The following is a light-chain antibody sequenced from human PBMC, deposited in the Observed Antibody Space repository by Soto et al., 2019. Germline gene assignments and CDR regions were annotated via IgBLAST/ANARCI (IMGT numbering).Light chain of an antibody. CDR1: QSVSSSF. J-gene: IGKJ5*01. CDR2: GAS. CDR3: QQYTSSLLT. V-gene: IGKV3-20*01. Sequence: PGERATLSFRASQSVSSSFLTWYQQKPGQAPRLLIYGASSRSTCIPDRFSGSGSGTDFTLTISRLEPEDFAVYYCQQYTSSLLTFGQGTRLEIK.